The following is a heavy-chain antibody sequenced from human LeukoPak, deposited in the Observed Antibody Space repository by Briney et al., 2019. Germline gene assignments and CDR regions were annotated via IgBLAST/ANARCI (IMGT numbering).Heavy chain of an antibody. Sequence: ASVKVSCKASGYTFTSYAMNWVRQAPGQGLEWMGWINTNTGNPTYAQGFTGRFVFSLDTSVSTAYLQISSLKAEDTAVYYCARPLEITMVRGVIITTLDAFDIWGQGTMVTVSS. CDR1: GYTFTSYA. D-gene: IGHD3-10*01. CDR3: ARPLEITMVRGVIITTLDAFDI. CDR2: INTNTGNP. J-gene: IGHJ3*02. V-gene: IGHV7-4-1*02.